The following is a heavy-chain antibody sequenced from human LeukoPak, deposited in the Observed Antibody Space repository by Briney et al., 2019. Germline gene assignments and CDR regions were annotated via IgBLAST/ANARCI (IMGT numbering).Heavy chain of an antibody. CDR3: ATQDSSHY. CDR1: GYSISSGYY. D-gene: IGHD3-22*01. Sequence: PSETLSLTCGVSGYSISSGYYWGWIRPPPGKGLEWVGSIYHSGSTYYNPSLKSRVTISVDTSKNQFSLKLRSVTAADTAVYYCATQDSSHYWGQGTLVTVSS. CDR2: IYHSGST. J-gene: IGHJ4*02. V-gene: IGHV4-38-2*01.